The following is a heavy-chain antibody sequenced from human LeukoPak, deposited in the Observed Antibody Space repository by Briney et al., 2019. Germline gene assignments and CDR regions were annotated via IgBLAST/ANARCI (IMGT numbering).Heavy chain of an antibody. J-gene: IGHJ3*02. CDR1: GGSISSSSYY. D-gene: IGHD3-3*01. CDR3: AGYDFWSPLGAFDI. Sequence: SETLSLTCTVSGGSISSSSYYWGWIRQPPGKGLEWIGSIYYSGSTYYNPSLKSRVTISVDTSKNQFSLKLSSVTAADTAVYYCAGYDFWSPLGAFDIWGQGTMVTVSS. V-gene: IGHV4-39*01. CDR2: IYYSGST.